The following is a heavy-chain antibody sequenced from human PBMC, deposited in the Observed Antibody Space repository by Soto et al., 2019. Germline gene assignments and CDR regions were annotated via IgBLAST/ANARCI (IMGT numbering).Heavy chain of an antibody. CDR2: IYPGDSYT. Sequence: PGESLKISCKGSGYSFTIYRIGWVRQMPGKGLEWMGIIYPGDSYTNYSPSFQGHVTISADKSISTAYLQWSSLKASDTAMYYCARHRDVVVVAATQVYYYGMDVWGQGTTVTVS. V-gene: IGHV5-51*01. CDR1: GYSFTIYR. J-gene: IGHJ6*02. D-gene: IGHD2-15*01. CDR3: ARHRDVVVVAATQVYYYGMDV.